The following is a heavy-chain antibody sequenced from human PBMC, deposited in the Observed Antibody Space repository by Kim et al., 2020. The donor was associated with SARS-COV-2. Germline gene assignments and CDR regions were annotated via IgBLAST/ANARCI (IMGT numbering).Heavy chain of an antibody. D-gene: IGHD1-26*01. CDR2: IWYDGSNK. CDR3: ARGWERAMVFDI. J-gene: IGHJ3*02. V-gene: IGHV3-33*01. Sequence: GGSLRLSCAASGFTFSSYGMHWVRQAPGKGLEWVAVIWYDGSNKYYADSVKGRFTISRDNSKNTLYLQMNSLRAEDTAVYYCARGWERAMVFDIWGQGTMVTVSS. CDR1: GFTFSSYG.